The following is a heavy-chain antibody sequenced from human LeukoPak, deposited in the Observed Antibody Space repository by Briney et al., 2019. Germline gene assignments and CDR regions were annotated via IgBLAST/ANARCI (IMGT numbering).Heavy chain of an antibody. CDR3: AKGDAFDI. CDR2: ISYDGSNK. J-gene: IGHJ3*02. CDR1: GFTFSSYG. Sequence: GGSLRLSCAASGFTFSSYGMHWVRQAPGKGLEWVAVISYDGSNKYYADSVKGRFTISRDNSKNTLYLQMNSLRAEDTAVYYCAKGDAFDIWSQGTMVTVSS. V-gene: IGHV3-30*18.